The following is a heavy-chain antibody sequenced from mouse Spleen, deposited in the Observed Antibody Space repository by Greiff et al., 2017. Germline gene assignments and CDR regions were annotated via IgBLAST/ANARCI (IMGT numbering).Heavy chain of an antibody. Sequence: EVQVVESGPELVKPGASVKIPCKASGYTFTDYNMDWVKQSHGKSLEWIGDINPNNGGTIYNQKFKGKATLTVDKSSSTAYMELRSLTSEDTAVYYCARITTVVATSDYFDYWGQGTTLTVSS. D-gene: IGHD1-1*01. CDR1: GYTFTDYN. V-gene: IGHV1-18*01. CDR3: ARITTVVATSDYFDY. CDR2: INPNNGGT. J-gene: IGHJ2*01.